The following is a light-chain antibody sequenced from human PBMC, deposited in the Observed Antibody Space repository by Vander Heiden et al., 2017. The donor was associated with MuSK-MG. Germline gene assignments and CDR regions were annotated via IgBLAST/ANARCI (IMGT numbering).Light chain of an antibody. CDR2: AAS. J-gene: IGKJ5*01. Sequence: DIQMPQSPSSLSASVGDRVTITCRASQSIISYLNWYQQKPGKAPKLLIYAASSLQSGVPSRFSGSGSGTECTLTISSLQPEYFATYYCQQRDRTPLFGQGTRLEMK. CDR3: QQRDRTPL. V-gene: IGKV1-39*01. CDR1: QSIISY.